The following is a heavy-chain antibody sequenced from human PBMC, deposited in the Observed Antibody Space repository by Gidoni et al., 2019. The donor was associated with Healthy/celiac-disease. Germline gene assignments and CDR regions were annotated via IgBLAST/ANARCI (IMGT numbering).Heavy chain of an antibody. Sequence: QLQLQESGPGLVKPSETLSLTCTVSGGSISSSSYYWGWIRQPPGKGLEWIGSIYYSGSTYYNPSLKSRVTISVDTSKNQFSLKLSSVTAADTAVYYCARLQREGYSYGIDYWGQGTLVTVSS. CDR1: GGSISSSSYY. CDR2: IYYSGST. V-gene: IGHV4-39*01. D-gene: IGHD5-18*01. J-gene: IGHJ4*02. CDR3: ARLQREGYSYGIDY.